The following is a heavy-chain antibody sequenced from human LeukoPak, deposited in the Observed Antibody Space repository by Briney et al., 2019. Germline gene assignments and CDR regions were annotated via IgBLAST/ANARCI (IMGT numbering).Heavy chain of an antibody. D-gene: IGHD3-22*01. V-gene: IGHV4-59*01. Sequence: SETLSLTCTVSGGSINGNFWTWIRQSPGKGLEWIGHIFFNGNTNYNPSLKSRLTISVDTSKNQFSLKLSSVTAADTAVYYCARHSGYSPYYFDYWGQGTLVTVSS. J-gene: IGHJ4*02. CDR3: ARHSGYSPYYFDY. CDR2: IFFNGNT. CDR1: GGSINGNF.